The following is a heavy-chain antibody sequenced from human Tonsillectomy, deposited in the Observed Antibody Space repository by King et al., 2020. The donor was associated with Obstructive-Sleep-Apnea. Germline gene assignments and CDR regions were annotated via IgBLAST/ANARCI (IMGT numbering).Heavy chain of an antibody. V-gene: IGHV1-46*01. J-gene: IGHJ4*02. CDR1: GYTFTSYY. D-gene: IGHD6-19*01. Sequence: QLVQSGAEVKKPGASVKVSCKASGYTFTSYYIHWVRQAPGQGLEWMGLVNPSGGGTSYAQKFQGRVTMTRDTSTSTVYMELGSLRSEDTAVYYCARDMVAGLYYFDYWGQGTLVTVSS. CDR3: ARDMVAGLYYFDY. CDR2: VNPSGGGT.